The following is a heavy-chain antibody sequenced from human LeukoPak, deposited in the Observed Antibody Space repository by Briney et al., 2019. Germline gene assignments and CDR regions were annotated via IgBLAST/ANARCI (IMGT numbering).Heavy chain of an antibody. CDR3: ARKRLTGATHGAFDI. D-gene: IGHD1-20*01. V-gene: IGHV3-64*01. J-gene: IGHJ3*02. Sequence: QPGGSLRLSCAASGFTFSNYAMYWVRQAPGKGLEYVSGISTNGGSTFYANSVKGRFTISRDNSKNTLHLQMGSLRGEDMAVYYCARKRLTGATHGAFDIWGQGTMVTVSS. CDR1: GFTFSNYA. CDR2: ISTNGGST.